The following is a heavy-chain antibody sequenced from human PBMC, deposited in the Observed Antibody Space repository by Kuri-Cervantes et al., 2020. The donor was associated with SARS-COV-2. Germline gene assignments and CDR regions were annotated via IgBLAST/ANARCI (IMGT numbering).Heavy chain of an antibody. V-gene: IGHV4-4*07. D-gene: IGHD2/OR15-2a*01. CDR2: VYSSGGT. J-gene: IGHJ6*02. CDR1: GGSISGYY. CDR3: ARGILGDDSIHYGMDV. Sequence: GSLRLSCTLSGGSISGYYWSWIRQSAGKGLEFIGRVYSSGGTNYNPSLESRVTMSIDTAKNQVSLRLTSVTAADTAVYYCARGILGDDSIHYGMDVWGQGTPVTVSS.